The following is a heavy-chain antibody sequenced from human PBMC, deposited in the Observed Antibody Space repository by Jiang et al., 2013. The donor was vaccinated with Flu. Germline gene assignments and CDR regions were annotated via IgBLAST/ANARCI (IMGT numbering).Heavy chain of an antibody. CDR1: GFSISTYG. CDR3: ATVGAEDY. J-gene: IGHJ4*02. V-gene: IGHV3-30*03. CDR2: LSYDGNYD. D-gene: IGHD1-26*01. Sequence: QLLESGGDVVQPGRSLRLSCVASGFSISTYGMHWVRQAPGKGLEWVAVLSYDGNYDYYVDSVKGRFTVSRDTSKNTLYLQMNSLRSEDTAVYYCATVGAEDYWGQGTLVTVSS.